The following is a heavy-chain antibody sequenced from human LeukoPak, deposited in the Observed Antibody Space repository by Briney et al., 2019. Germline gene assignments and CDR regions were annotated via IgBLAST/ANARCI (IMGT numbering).Heavy chain of an antibody. CDR1: GYTFTGYY. D-gene: IGHD2-15*01. CDR2: INPNSGGT. Sequence: ASVKVSCKASGYTFTGYYMHWVRQAPGQGLEWMGRINPNSGGTNYAQKFQGRVTMTRDTSISTAYMELSRPRSDDTAVYYCARLSLGYCSGGSCYAYYMDVWGKGTTVTVSS. V-gene: IGHV1-2*06. J-gene: IGHJ6*03. CDR3: ARLSLGYCSGGSCYAYYMDV.